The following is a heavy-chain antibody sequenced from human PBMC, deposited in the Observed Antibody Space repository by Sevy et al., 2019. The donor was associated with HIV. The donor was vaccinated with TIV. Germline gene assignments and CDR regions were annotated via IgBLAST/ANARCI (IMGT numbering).Heavy chain of an antibody. V-gene: IGHV3-48*02. CDR1: GFTFSSYS. J-gene: IGHJ4*02. CDR3: ARAYCGGGGCYSGTDY. CDR2: ISSSSSTI. Sequence: GGSLRLSCAASGFTFSSYSMNWVRQAPGKGLEWVSYISSSSSTIYYADSVKGRFTISRDNAKSSLYLQMNSLRDEDTAVYYCARAYCGGGGCYSGTDYWGQGTLVTVSS. D-gene: IGHD2-15*01.